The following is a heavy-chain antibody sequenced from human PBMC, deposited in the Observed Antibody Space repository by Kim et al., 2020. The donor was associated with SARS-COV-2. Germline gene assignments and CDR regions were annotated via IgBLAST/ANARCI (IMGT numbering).Heavy chain of an antibody. CDR2: IDTSDSYT. D-gene: IGHD3-22*01. CDR1: GYSFTSYW. CDR3: ARHGGYYDSSGYS. Sequence: GESLKISCKGSGYSFTSYWISWVRQMPGKGLEWMGWIDTSDSYTNYSPSFQGHVTISADKSISTAYLQWSSLKASDTAMYYCARHGGYYDSSGYSWGQGTLVTVSS. J-gene: IGHJ4*02. V-gene: IGHV5-10-1*01.